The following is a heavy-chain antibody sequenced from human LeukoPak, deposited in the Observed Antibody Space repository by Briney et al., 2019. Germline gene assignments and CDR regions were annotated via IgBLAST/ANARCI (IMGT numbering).Heavy chain of an antibody. CDR3: ASLEVVPAAPYYYYYYYMDV. CDR1: GFTFSSYG. Sequence: PGGSLRLSCAASGFTFSSYGMHWVRQAPGKGLEWVAFIRYDGSNKYYADSVKGRFTISRDNSKNTLYLQVNSLRAEDTAVYYCASLEVVPAAPYYYYYYYMDVWGKGTTVTVSS. D-gene: IGHD2-2*01. V-gene: IGHV3-30*02. CDR2: IRYDGSNK. J-gene: IGHJ6*03.